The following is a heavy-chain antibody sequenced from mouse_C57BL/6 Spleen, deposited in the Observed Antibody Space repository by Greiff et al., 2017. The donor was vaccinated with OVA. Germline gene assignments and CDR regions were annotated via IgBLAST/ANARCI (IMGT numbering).Heavy chain of an antibody. CDR3: AKQATMVTTKALDY. CDR1: GYTFTSYW. J-gene: IGHJ2*01. Sequence: VQLQQPGAELVKPGASVKMSCKASGYTFTSYWITWVKQRPGQGLEWIGDIYPGSGSTNYNEKFKSKATLTVDTSSSTAYMQLSSLTSEDSALYFTAKQATMVTTKALDYWGQGTTLTVSS. D-gene: IGHD2-2*01. CDR2: IYPGSGST. V-gene: IGHV1-55*01.